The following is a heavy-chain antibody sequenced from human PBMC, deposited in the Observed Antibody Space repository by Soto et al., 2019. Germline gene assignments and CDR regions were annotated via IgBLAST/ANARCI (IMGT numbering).Heavy chain of an antibody. Sequence: EVQLVESGGGLVKPGGSLRLSCAASGFTFSSYSMNWVRQAPGKGLEWVSSISSSSSYIYYADSVKGRFTISRDNAKNPLYLQLNRLRAEDTAVYYCAREKYYYGSGGCGYWGQGTLVTVSS. CDR3: AREKYYYGSGGCGY. CDR2: ISSSSSYI. CDR1: GFTFSSYS. D-gene: IGHD3-10*01. V-gene: IGHV3-21*01. J-gene: IGHJ4*02.